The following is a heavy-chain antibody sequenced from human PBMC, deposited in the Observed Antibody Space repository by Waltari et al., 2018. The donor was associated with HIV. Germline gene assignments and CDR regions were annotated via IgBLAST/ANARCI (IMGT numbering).Heavy chain of an antibody. CDR2: FDPEQGKT. V-gene: IGHV1-24*01. Sequence: QVPLVQSGAEVKKPGASVKVSCKVSGYTLSELSMNWVRQAPGKGLEWLGGFDPEQGKTIDAQNCQGRVTMTEDAATDTAYMELSSLRSEDTAVYYCTTEGLYCSGATCYSRFDPWGQGTLVTVSS. CDR1: GYTLSELS. J-gene: IGHJ5*02. D-gene: IGHD2-15*01. CDR3: TTEGLYCSGATCYSRFDP.